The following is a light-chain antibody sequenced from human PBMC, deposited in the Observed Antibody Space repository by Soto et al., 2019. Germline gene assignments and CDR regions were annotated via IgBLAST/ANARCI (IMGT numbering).Light chain of an antibody. Sequence: QPASVSGSPGQSITISCTGTSSDVGGYNYVSWYQQHPGKAPKLMIYEVSNRPSGVSNRFSGSKSGNTASLTISGLQAEDEADYYCSSYTSSSTPYVFGTGTKVTVL. CDR1: SSDVGGYNY. CDR3: SSYTSSSTPYV. V-gene: IGLV2-14*01. J-gene: IGLJ1*01. CDR2: EVS.